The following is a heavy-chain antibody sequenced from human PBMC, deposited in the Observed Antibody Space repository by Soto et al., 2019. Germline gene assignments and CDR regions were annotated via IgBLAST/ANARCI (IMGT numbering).Heavy chain of an antibody. CDR3: VKDFPCSRDTCFPSYSVYGMDV. J-gene: IGHJ6*02. V-gene: IGHV3-9*01. D-gene: IGHD2-15*01. CDR1: RFIFDDYA. Sequence: TVGSLRLSCSASRFIFDDYAMHWVLHFPFKFLEFFSGITWNSGKVVYADSVKGRFTISRDNAKNSLYLQMNSLRSDDTAVYYCVKDFPCSRDTCFPSYSVYGMDVWGQGATVTVSS. CDR2: ITWNSGKV.